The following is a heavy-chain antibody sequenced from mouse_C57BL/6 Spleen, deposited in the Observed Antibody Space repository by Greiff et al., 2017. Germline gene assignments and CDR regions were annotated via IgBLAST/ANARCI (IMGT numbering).Heavy chain of an antibody. CDR3: ARERGDSSGYWFAY. J-gene: IGHJ3*01. Sequence: LQESGAELVKPGASVKISCKASGYAFSSYWMNWVKQRPGKGLEWIGQIYPGDGDTNYNGKFKGKATLTADKSSSTAYMQLSSLTSEDSAVYFCARERGDSSGYWFAYWGQGTLVTVSA. CDR2: IYPGDGDT. V-gene: IGHV1-80*01. CDR1: GYAFSSYW. D-gene: IGHD3-2*02.